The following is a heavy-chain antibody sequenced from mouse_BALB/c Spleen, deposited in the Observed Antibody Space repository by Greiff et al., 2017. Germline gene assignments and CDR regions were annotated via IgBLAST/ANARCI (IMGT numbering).Heavy chain of an antibody. D-gene: IGHD2-12*01. Sequence: QVQLQQSGAELAKPGASVKMSCKASGYTFTSYWMHWVKQRPGQGLEWIGYINPSTGYTEYNQKFKDKATLTADKSSSTAYMQLSSLTSEDSAVYYCARGGLAYYSSTAWFAYWGQGTLVTVSA. CDR1: GYTFTSYW. J-gene: IGHJ3*01. V-gene: IGHV1-7*01. CDR2: INPSTGYT. CDR3: ARGGLAYYSSTAWFAY.